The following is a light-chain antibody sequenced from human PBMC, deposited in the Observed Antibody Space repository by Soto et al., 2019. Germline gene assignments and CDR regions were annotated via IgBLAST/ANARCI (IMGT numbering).Light chain of an antibody. V-gene: IGKV3-20*01. CDR2: GAS. CDR3: QEYGSSMWT. J-gene: IGKJ1*01. CDR1: QSVSSSF. Sequence: EIVLTQSPGTLSLSPGERATLSCRASQSVSSSFLAWYQQKHRQAPRLLIYGASSRATGIPDRFSGSGSGTDFALTISRLEPEDFEVYYCQEYGSSMWTFGQGTKVEIK.